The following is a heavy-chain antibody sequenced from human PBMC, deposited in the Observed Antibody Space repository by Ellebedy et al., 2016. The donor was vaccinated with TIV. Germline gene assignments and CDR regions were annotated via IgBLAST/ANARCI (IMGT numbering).Heavy chain of an antibody. V-gene: IGHV3-7*01. CDR3: ARRASYGDYAVQVNPWFDP. J-gene: IGHJ5*02. D-gene: IGHD4-17*01. CDR1: GFNFSSYW. Sequence: GESLKISCAASGFNFSSYWMTWVRQAPGKGLEWVAKIRQEGDEIYYVESVKGRFTISRDNAKNSLFLQMNSLSVEDTAVYYCARRASYGDYAVQVNPWFDPWGQGTLVTVSS. CDR2: IRQEGDEI.